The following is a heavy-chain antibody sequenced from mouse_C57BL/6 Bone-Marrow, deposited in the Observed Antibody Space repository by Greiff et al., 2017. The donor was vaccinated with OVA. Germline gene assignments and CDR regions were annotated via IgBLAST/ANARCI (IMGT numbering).Heavy chain of an antibody. CDR1: GYTFTG. CDR2: ILPGSGST. D-gene: IGHD2-5*01. CDR3: ASRGSNSFAY. J-gene: IGHJ3*01. Sequence: QVQLQQSGAELMKPGASVKLSCKATGYTFTGEWVKQRPGHGLEWIGEILPGSGSTNYNEKFKVKATFTADTSSNTAYMQLSSLTTEDSAIYYCASRGSNSFAYWGQGTLVTVSA. V-gene: IGHV1-9*01.